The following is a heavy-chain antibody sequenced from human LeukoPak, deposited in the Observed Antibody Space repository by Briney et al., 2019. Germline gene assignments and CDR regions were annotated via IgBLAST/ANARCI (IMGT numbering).Heavy chain of an antibody. Sequence: ASVKVSCKASGYTFTGYHMHWVRKAPGQGLEWMGWINLNSGGTNYVQKFQARVTMTRDTSNSTAYMELSRLRSDDTAVYYCARLDRDWGSVADYWGQGTLVTVSS. J-gene: IGHJ4*02. D-gene: IGHD7-27*01. V-gene: IGHV1-2*02. CDR3: ARLDRDWGSVADY. CDR2: INLNSGGT. CDR1: GYTFTGYH.